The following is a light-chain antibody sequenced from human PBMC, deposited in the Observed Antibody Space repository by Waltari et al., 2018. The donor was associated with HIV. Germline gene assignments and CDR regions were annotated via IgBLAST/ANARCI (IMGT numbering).Light chain of an antibody. V-gene: IGKV1-5*03. CDR1: QTISSW. CDR2: KTS. J-gene: IGKJ2*01. Sequence: DIQMTQSPSTLSASLGDRVTITCRASQTISSWLAWYQQKPGKAPKLLIYKTSSLQTGVPSRFSGSGSGTEFTLTISRLRPDDFATYYCQEYSSHSRSFGQGTKLEI. CDR3: QEYSSHSRS.